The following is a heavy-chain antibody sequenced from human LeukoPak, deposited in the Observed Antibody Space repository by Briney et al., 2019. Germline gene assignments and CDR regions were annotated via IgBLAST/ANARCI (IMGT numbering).Heavy chain of an antibody. CDR3: TSELPFYYGSTDY. D-gene: IGHD3-10*01. CDR2: IRSKVNSYAT. CDR1: GFTFSGSV. V-gene: IGHV3-73*01. Sequence: GGSLRLSCATSGFTFSGSVMHWVRQASGKGLEWVGRIRSKVNSYATAYAASVKGRFTISRDDSKNTAYLQMNSLKTEDTAVYYCTSELPFYYGSTDYWGQGTLVTVSS. J-gene: IGHJ4*02.